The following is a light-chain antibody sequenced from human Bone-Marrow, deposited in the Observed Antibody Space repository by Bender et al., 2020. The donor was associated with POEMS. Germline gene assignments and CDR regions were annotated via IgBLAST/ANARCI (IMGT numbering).Light chain of an antibody. V-gene: IGLV2-14*01. J-gene: IGLJ2*01. CDR1: SSDVGGYKF. Sequence: QSALTQPRSVSGSPGQSVTISCTGTSSDVGGYKFVSWYQQHPGKAPRLMIYDVSDRPSGVSHRFSGSKSGNTASLSISGLQTEDEADYYCSSYSSSSTFVLFGGGTKVTVL. CDR3: SSYSSSSTFVL. CDR2: DVS.